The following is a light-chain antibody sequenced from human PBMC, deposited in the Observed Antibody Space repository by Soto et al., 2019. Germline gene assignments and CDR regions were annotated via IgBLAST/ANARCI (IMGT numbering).Light chain of an antibody. CDR1: SSNIGSNT. CDR2: SNN. CDR3: AAWDDSLNGYV. V-gene: IGLV1-44*01. J-gene: IGLJ1*01. Sequence: QSVLTQPPSASVTPGQRVTISCSGSSSNIGSNTVNWYQQLPGTAPKLLIYSNNQRPSGVPDRFSGSKSGTSASLAISGLQSEDEADYDCAAWDDSLNGYVFGTGTKVTVL.